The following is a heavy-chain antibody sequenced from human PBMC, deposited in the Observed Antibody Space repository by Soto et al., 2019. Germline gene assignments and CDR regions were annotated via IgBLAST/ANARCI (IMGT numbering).Heavy chain of an antibody. CDR1: GFTFSSYW. CDR2: INSDGSST. Sequence: GGSLRLSCAASGFTFSSYWMHWVRQAPGKGLVWVSRINSDGSSTCYADSVKGRFTISRDNAKNTLYLQMNSLRAEDTAVYYCARVMRTSYYYDTSGYYAFDIWGQGTMVTVSS. J-gene: IGHJ3*02. V-gene: IGHV3-74*01. CDR3: ARVMRTSYYYDTSGYYAFDI. D-gene: IGHD3-22*01.